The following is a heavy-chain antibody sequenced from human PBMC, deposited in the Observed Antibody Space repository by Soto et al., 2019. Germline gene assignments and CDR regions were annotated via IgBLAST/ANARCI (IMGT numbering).Heavy chain of an antibody. Sequence: EVQLVESGGGLVQPGGSLRLSCEASRGAFGDYWMHWVRQAPGKGLVWVSRINRDANDIIYADSVKGRFTASRDNAKKMVFLQMNSRRVEDNALYYCSTDVPHNWFDSWGQGNLVTVSS. V-gene: IGHV3-74*01. CDR3: STDVPHNWFDS. CDR1: RGAFGDYW. D-gene: IGHD3-10*02. CDR2: INRDANDI. J-gene: IGHJ5*01.